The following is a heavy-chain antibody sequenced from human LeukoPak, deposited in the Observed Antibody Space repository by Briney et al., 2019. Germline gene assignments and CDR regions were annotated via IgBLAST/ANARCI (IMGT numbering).Heavy chain of an antibody. V-gene: IGHV1-2*02. CDR3: ARDGEYCSGGSCAQYYYYYMDV. CDR2: INPNSGGT. D-gene: IGHD2-15*01. J-gene: IGHJ6*03. Sequence: ASVKVSCKASGYTFTGYYMHWVRQAPGQGLEWMGWINPNSGGTNYAQKFQGRVTMTRDTSTSTVYMELSSLRSEDTAVYYCARDGEYCSGGSCAQYYYYYMDVWGKGTTVTISS. CDR1: GYTFTGYY.